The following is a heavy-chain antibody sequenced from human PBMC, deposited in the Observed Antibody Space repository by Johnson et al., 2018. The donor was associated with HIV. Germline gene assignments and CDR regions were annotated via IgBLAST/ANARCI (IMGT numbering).Heavy chain of an antibody. CDR1: GFTFSSFA. CDR3: ARAYTYGAFDI. V-gene: IGHV3-23*01. J-gene: IGHJ3*02. D-gene: IGHD5-18*01. CDR2: ISGSGGST. Sequence: SLRLSCAASGFTFSSFAMHWVRQAPGKGLEWVSAISGSGGSTYYADSVKGRFTISRVNSKNTLYLQMNSLRAEDTAVYYCARAYTYGAFDIWGQGTTVTISS.